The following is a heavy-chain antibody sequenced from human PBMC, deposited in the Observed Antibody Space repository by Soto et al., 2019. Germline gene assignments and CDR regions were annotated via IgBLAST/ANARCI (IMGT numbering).Heavy chain of an antibody. J-gene: IGHJ4*02. V-gene: IGHV1-18*04. D-gene: IGHD2-8*01. CDR1: GYTFTSYG. CDR3: ARGEWSTEVPGIFDY. CDR2: ISAYNGNT. Sequence: QVQLVQSGAEVKKPGASVKVSCKASGYTFTSYGISWVRQAPGQGLEWMGWISAYNGNTNDAQKLQGRVTMTTDTSTSTGYMELRSLRSDDTAVYYCARGEWSTEVPGIFDYWGQGTLVTVSS.